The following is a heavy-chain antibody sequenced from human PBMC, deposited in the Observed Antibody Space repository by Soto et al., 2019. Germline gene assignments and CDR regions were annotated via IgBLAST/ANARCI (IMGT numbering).Heavy chain of an antibody. CDR2: ISGSGGST. CDR3: AKAYYDSSGYSPDAFDI. V-gene: IGHV3-23*01. D-gene: IGHD3-22*01. Sequence: SLRLSCAASGFTFSSYAMSWVRQAPGKGLEWVSAISGSGGSTYYADSVKGRFTISRDNSKNTLYLQMNSLRAEDTAVYYCAKAYYDSSGYSPDAFDIWGQGTMVTVSS. J-gene: IGHJ3*02. CDR1: GFTFSSYA.